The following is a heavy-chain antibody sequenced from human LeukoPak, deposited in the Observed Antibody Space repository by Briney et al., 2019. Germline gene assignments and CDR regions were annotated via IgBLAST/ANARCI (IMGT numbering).Heavy chain of an antibody. V-gene: IGHV4-34*01. D-gene: IGHD5-18*01. J-gene: IGHJ4*02. CDR1: GGSFSGYY. CDR3: ARGYRAPQTFYSYHYFDS. Sequence: SSETLSLTCAVYGGSFSGYYWRWIRQPPGKGLEWIGEINHFGSTNYNPSLKSRVTISGDTSKNQFSLKVNSVTAADTAVYYCARGYRAPQTFYSYHYFDSWAQGILVTVSS. CDR2: INHFGST.